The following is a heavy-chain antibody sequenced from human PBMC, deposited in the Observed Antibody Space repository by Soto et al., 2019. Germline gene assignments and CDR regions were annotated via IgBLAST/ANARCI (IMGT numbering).Heavy chain of an antibody. J-gene: IGHJ4*02. CDR2: ISATGGGT. V-gene: IGHV3-23*01. CDR1: GFKFSNYA. D-gene: IGHD3-16*01. Sequence: GGSLRLSCAASGFKFSNYAMSWVRQDPGKGLEWVSLISATGGGTYYADSVKGRFTISRDNSHNTLYLQVHSLTAEDTAVYYCAKDRRAGGNSAFYFDFWGQGAQVTVSS. CDR3: AKDRRAGGNSAFYFDF.